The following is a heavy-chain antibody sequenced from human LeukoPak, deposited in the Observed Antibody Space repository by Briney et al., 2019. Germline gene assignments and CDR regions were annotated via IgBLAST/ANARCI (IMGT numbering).Heavy chain of an antibody. CDR1: GFTFGSYV. D-gene: IGHD2-15*01. CDR3: ARYCGAASCYSSFDY. Sequence: GGSLRLSCAASGFTFGSYVMSWVRQAPGKGPEWVSAISGDGGTYYADSVKGRFTISRDNSKNTLYLQMNSLGGEDTALYYCARYCGAASCYSSFDYWGQGTLVTVAS. CDR2: ISGDGGT. J-gene: IGHJ4*02. V-gene: IGHV3-23*01.